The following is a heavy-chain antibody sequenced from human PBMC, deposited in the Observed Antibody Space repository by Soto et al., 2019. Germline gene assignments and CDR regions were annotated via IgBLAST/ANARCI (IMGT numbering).Heavy chain of an antibody. CDR2: IIPIFGTA. Sequence: GASEKVSCKASGGTFSSYAISWVRQAPGQGLEWMGGIIPIFGTANYAQKFQGRVTITADESTSTAYMELSSLRSEDTAVYYCARDLRDIVLMYRPSRYYYGMDVWGQGTTVTVSS. D-gene: IGHD2-8*01. J-gene: IGHJ6*02. V-gene: IGHV1-69*13. CDR3: ARDLRDIVLMYRPSRYYYGMDV. CDR1: GGTFSSYA.